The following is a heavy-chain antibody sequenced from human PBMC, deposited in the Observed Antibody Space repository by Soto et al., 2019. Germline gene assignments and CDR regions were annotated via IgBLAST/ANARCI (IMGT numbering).Heavy chain of an antibody. D-gene: IGHD3-22*01. Sequence: SETQCHTCTVAGGSISSSSYYWGWIRQPPGKGLEWIGSIYYSGSTYYNPSLKSRVTISVDTSKNQFSLKLSSVTAADTAVHYCARQPAYYYDSSGYYLDSWGQGTLVT. V-gene: IGHV4-39*01. CDR3: ARQPAYYYDSSGYYLDS. CDR1: GGSISSSSYY. CDR2: IYYSGST. J-gene: IGHJ4*02.